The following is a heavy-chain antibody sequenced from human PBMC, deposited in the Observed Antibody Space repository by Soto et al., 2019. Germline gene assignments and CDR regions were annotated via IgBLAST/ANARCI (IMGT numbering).Heavy chain of an antibody. CDR1: GFTLNSFF. CDR2: ISNDGSST. D-gene: IGHD3-22*01. Sequence: PGGSLRLSCAASGFTLNSFFMHWVRQVPGKGLMWVSRISNDGSSTSYADSVKGRFTISRDNAKNTLYLQMNSLRAEDTAVYFCVRDQDSRGYSVFNLWGQGAQVT. CDR3: VRDQDSRGYSVFNL. J-gene: IGHJ5*02. V-gene: IGHV3-74*01.